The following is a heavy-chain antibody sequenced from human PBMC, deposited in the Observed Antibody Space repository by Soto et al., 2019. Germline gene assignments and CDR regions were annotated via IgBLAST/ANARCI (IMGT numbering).Heavy chain of an antibody. CDR2: IIPIFGTA. CDR1: GCTFSSYA. V-gene: IGHV1-69*13. Sequence: SVKVSCKASGCTFSSYAISWVRQAPGQGLEWMGGIIPIFGTANYAQKFQGRATITADESTSTAYMELSSLRSEDTAVYYCARERYCTNGVCYAFDYWGQGTLVTVSS. CDR3: ARERYCTNGVCYAFDY. D-gene: IGHD2-8*01. J-gene: IGHJ4*02.